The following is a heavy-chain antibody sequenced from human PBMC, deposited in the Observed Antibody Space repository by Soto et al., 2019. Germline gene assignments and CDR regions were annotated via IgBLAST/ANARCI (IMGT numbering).Heavy chain of an antibody. CDR1: GRSISSVNYY. CDR3: ARSHDILTGFSSPHFDY. V-gene: IGHV4-30-4*01. Sequence: SETLSLTCTVSGRSISSVNYYWSWIRQPPGKGLEWIGYIYYSGNTYYNPSLKSRVTISVDTSKNQFSLKLSSVTAADTAVYYCARSHDILTGFSSPHFDYWGQGTLVTVSS. D-gene: IGHD3-9*01. CDR2: IYYSGNT. J-gene: IGHJ4*02.